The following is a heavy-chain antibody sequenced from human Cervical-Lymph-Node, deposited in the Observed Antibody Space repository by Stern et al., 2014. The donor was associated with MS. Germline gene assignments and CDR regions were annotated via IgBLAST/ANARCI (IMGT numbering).Heavy chain of an antibody. Sequence: QVTLKESGPTLVKPTQTLTLTCTFSGVSLSTNGVGVGWIRQPPGKALDWLALLYWGDDESYSPSLKSRLTITKDTSKNQVVLTMTNMDPVDTATYYCAHRGFRRVAHGARGSYFDYWGQGTLVTVSS. CDR2: LYWGDDE. CDR3: AHRGFRRVAHGARGSYFDY. V-gene: IGHV2-5*02. CDR1: GVSLSTNGVG. J-gene: IGHJ4*02. D-gene: IGHD3-10*01.